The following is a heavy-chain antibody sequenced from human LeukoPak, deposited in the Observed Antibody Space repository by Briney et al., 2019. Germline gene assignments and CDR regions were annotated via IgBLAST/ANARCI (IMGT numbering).Heavy chain of an antibody. CDR2: IYHSGHT. J-gene: IGHJ6*03. CDR1: GGSMNYY. V-gene: IGHV4-59*01. CDR3: ARLDVDSDFYYFMDV. Sequence: PSETLSLTWTVSGGSMNYYWSWVRQPLGQGLEWIGYIYHSGHTYYNPSFQSRVSISLDTSNNRFSLKLASVTAADTAVYYCARLDVDSDFYYFMDVWGKGTTVAVSS. D-gene: IGHD5-12*01.